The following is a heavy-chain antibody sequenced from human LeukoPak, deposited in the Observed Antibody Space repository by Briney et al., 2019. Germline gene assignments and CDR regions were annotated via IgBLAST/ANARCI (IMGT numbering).Heavy chain of an antibody. D-gene: IGHD1-26*01. CDR2: INAGNGNT. V-gene: IGHV1-3*01. Sequence: ASVKVSCKASGYTFTSYSMHWVRQAPGQRLEWMGWINAGNGNTKFSQKFQGRVTITRATSASTAYRELSSLRSEDTAVYSCARFLGGSSGMDVWGQGTTVPVSS. J-gene: IGHJ6*02. CDR3: ARFLGGSSGMDV. CDR1: GYTFTSYS.